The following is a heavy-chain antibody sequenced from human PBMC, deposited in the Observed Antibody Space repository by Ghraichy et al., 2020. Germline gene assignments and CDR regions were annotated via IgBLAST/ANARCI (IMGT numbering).Heavy chain of an antibody. V-gene: IGHV4-30-2*01. D-gene: IGHD2-2*01. CDR2: IYHSGST. J-gene: IGHJ4*02. CDR1: GGSISSGGYS. Sequence: SDTLSLTCTVSGGSISSGGYSWSWIRQPPGKGLEWIGYIYHSGSTYYNPSLKSRVTISVDRSKNQFSLKLSSVTAADTAVYYCASYCSSTSCYGPGNFDYWGQGTLVTVSS. CDR3: ASYCSSTSCYGPGNFDY.